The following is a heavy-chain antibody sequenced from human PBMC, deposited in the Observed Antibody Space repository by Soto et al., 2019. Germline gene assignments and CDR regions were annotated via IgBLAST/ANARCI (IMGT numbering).Heavy chain of an antibody. J-gene: IGHJ4*02. CDR1: GFTFSSYA. D-gene: IGHD1-1*01. CDR2: ISGSGGST. Sequence: GGSLRLSCAASGFTFSSYAMSWVRQAPGKGLEWVSAISGSGGSTYYADSVKGRFTISRDNSKNTLYLQLNSLRAEDTAVYYCAKTGGNQGYFDYWGQGTLVTVSS. V-gene: IGHV3-23*01. CDR3: AKTGGNQGYFDY.